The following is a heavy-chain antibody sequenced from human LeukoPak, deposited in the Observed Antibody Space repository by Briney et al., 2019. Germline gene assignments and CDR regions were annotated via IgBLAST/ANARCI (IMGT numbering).Heavy chain of an antibody. CDR3: ARVGVIISHNWFAP. J-gene: IGHJ5*02. CDR2: ITGLFATA. D-gene: IGHD3-3*01. CDR1: GGISSNFA. Sequence: SVKVSCKASGGISSNFAIHWVRQAPGQGLEWMGQITGLFATAHYAQKFQGRVTITTDESTGAVYMDLSSLRSEDTAVYYCARVGVIISHNWFAPWGQGTLVTVSS. V-gene: IGHV1-69*05.